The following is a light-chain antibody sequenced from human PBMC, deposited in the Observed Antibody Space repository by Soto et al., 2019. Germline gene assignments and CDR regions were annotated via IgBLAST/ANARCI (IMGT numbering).Light chain of an antibody. CDR3: QQRDDWPPIT. CDR1: QSVSRY. J-gene: IGKJ5*01. CDR2: DAS. Sequence: IVLTQSPSTLSLSAVEIATLACIASQSVSRYLAWYQQKPGQAPRLLIYDASNRATGIPARFSGSGSGTDFTLTISSLESEDFAVYYCQQRDDWPPITFGQGTRLEIK. V-gene: IGKV3-11*01.